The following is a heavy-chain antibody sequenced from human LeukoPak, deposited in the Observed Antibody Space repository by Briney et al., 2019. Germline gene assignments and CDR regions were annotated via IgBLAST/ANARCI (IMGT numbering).Heavy chain of an antibody. J-gene: IGHJ4*02. CDR2: INSDGSST. CDR1: GFTFSSYG. V-gene: IGHV3-74*01. D-gene: IGHD6-19*01. Sequence: PGGSLRLSCAASGFTFSSYGMHWVRQAPGKGLVWVSRINSDGSSTSYADSVKGRFTISRDNAKNTLYLQMNSLRAEDTAVYYCARRGYSSGWYDYWGQGTLVTVSS. CDR3: ARRGYSSGWYDY.